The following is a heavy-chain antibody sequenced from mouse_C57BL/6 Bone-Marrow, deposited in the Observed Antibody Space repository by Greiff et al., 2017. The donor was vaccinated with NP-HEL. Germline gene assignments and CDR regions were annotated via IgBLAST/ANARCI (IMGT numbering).Heavy chain of an antibody. CDR2: IYPGDGDT. D-gene: IGHD2-1*01. J-gene: IGHJ3*01. CDR1: GYAFSSYW. V-gene: IGHV1-80*01. Sequence: VQLVESGAELVKPGASVKISCKASGYAFSSYWMNWVKQRPGKGLEWIGQIYPGDGDTNYNGKFKGKATLTADKSSSTAYMQLSSLTSEDAAVYFCASYYGNYGDAYWGQGTLVTVSA. CDR3: ASYYGNYGDAY.